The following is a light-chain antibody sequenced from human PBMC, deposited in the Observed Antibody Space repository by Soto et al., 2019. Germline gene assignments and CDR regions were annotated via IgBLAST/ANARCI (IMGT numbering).Light chain of an antibody. V-gene: IGKV1-6*01. J-gene: IGKJ1*01. CDR2: TAS. Sequence: AIQMTQSPSYLSASVGDRVTITCRASQGIRNDLGWYQQKPGKAPKLLIYTASTLQSGVPSRFSGSGSGTDFTLTISSLQPEDFATYYCLQDYNYPWTFGQGTKVEIK. CDR1: QGIRND. CDR3: LQDYNYPWT.